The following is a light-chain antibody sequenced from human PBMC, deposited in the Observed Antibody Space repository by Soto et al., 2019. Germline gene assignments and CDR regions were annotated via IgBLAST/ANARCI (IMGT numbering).Light chain of an antibody. Sequence: RVMTQSPATLSVSLGERATLSCRASQSVNSNLAWYQQKPGQAPRLLIYGASTRATGIPARFSGSGSGTEFTLTISSLQSEDFAFYYCQQYNNWPLTFGGGTKVDIK. CDR3: QQYNNWPLT. V-gene: IGKV3-15*01. CDR1: QSVNSN. J-gene: IGKJ4*01. CDR2: GAS.